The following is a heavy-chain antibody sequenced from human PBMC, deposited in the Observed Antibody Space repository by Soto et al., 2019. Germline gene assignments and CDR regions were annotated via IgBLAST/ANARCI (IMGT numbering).Heavy chain of an antibody. J-gene: IGHJ4*02. CDR3: ARTFSIWGSYRAFDY. D-gene: IGHD3-16*02. V-gene: IGHV3-66*01. CDR2: IYSGGST. Sequence: GGSLRLSCAASGFTVSSNYMSWVRQAPGKGLEWVSVIYSGGSTYYADSVKGRFTISRDNSKNTLYLQMNSLRAEDTAVYYCARTFSIWGSYRAFDYWGQGTLVTVSS. CDR1: GFTVSSNY.